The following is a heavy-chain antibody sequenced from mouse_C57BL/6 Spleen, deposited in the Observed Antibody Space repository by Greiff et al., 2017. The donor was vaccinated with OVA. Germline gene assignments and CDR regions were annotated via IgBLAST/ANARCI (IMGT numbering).Heavy chain of an antibody. Sequence: EVQLQESGPVLVKPGASVKMSCKASGYTFTDYYMNWVKQSPGKSLEWIGVINPYNGGTSYNQKFKGKATLTVDKSSSTAYMELNSLTSEDSAVYYCARVYGNYGLDYWGQGTTLTVSS. J-gene: IGHJ2*01. V-gene: IGHV1-19*01. CDR1: GYTFTDYY. CDR3: ARVYGNYGLDY. CDR2: INPYNGGT. D-gene: IGHD2-10*02.